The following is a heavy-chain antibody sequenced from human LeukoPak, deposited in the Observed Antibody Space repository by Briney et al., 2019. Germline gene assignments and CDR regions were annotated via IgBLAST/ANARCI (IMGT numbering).Heavy chain of an antibody. J-gene: IGHJ4*02. CDR3: ARDRIEAVGSLYYFDF. D-gene: IGHD6-13*01. V-gene: IGHV3-48*02. CDR2: ISSSSSTI. Sequence: GGPLRLSCAACGLTLDDYAVHCVRQAPGKGLEWVSYISSSSSTILYADSVKGRFTISRDNARNSLYLQMNSLRDEDTAVYYCARDRIEAVGSLYYFDFWGQGTLVTVSS. CDR1: GLTLDDYA.